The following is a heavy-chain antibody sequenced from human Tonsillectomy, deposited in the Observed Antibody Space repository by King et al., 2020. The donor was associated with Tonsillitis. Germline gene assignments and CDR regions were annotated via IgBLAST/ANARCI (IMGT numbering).Heavy chain of an antibody. CDR1: GGSISSYY. CDR2: IYYSGST. CDR3: ARSDSSGWYRFDY. Sequence: HVQLQESGPGLVKPSETLSLTCTVPGGSISSYYWSWIRQPPGKGLEWIGYIYYSGSTNYNPSLKSRVTISVDTSKNQFSLKLSSVTAADTAVYYCARSDSSGWYRFDYWGQGTLVTVSS. J-gene: IGHJ4*02. V-gene: IGHV4-59*01. D-gene: IGHD6-19*01.